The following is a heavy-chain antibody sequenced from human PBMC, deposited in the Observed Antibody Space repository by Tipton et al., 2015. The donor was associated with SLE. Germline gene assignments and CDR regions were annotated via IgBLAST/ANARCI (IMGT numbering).Heavy chain of an antibody. CDR2: LSSSGST. CDR1: GGSDASNNNY. J-gene: IGHJ6*03. Sequence: TPSLTCTVSGGSDASNNNYWAWIRQSPGKGLEWIGTLSSSGSTNYNPSLMSRVTISVDTSKNQFSLKLSSVTAADTALYYCAGRTVDYEYHYYYYMDVWGKGTTVTVSS. V-gene: IGHV4-39*07. CDR3: AGRTVDYEYHYYYYMDV. D-gene: IGHD4-11*01.